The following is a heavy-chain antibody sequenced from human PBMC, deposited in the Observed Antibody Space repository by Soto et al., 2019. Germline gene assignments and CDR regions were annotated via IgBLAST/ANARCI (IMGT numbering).Heavy chain of an antibody. J-gene: IGHJ4*02. CDR1: GYNFTNYW. Sequence: PGESLKISCKGSGYNFTNYWIGWVRQMPGRGLEWMGIIYPGDSDTRYSPSFQGQVSISADKSISTAYLQWSSLKASDTAMYHCARAFMMIGSNFDYWGQGTLVTVSS. V-gene: IGHV5-51*01. CDR2: IYPGDSDT. CDR3: ARAFMMIGSNFDY. D-gene: IGHD3-22*01.